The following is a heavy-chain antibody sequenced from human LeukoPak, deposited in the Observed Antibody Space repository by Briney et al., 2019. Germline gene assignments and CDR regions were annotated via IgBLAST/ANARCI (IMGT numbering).Heavy chain of an antibody. Sequence: GGSLRLSCAASGFTFSSYSMHWVRQAPGKGLEWVAVIWHDGTEKYYADSVKGRVITSRDNSKNTLHLQMNSLRAEDTAMYYCTRDEADRPGIKVAIADYWGRGTLVTVSS. J-gene: IGHJ4*02. CDR3: TRDEADRPGIKVAIADY. CDR2: IWHDGTEK. V-gene: IGHV3-33*01. D-gene: IGHD1-14*01. CDR1: GFTFSSYS.